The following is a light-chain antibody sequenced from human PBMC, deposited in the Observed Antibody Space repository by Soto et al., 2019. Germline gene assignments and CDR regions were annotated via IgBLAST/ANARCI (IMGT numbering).Light chain of an antibody. CDR1: SSDVGNYNY. Sequence: QSALTQPASVSGSPGQSITISCTGTSSDVGNYNYVSWYQQHPAKAPKLMIFEVSNRPSGISSRFSGSKSGNTASLTISGLQDEDEADYYCSSYTSSSNYVFGTGTKVTVL. J-gene: IGLJ1*01. CDR3: SSYTSSSNYV. CDR2: EVS. V-gene: IGLV2-14*01.